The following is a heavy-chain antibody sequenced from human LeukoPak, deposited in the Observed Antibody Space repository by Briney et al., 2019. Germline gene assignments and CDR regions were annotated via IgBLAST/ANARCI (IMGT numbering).Heavy chain of an antibody. J-gene: IGHJ3*02. V-gene: IGHV3-23*01. CDR1: GFTFTNYA. Sequence: GGSLRLSCVASGFTFTNYAMTWVRQAPGKGLEWVSSIINSDGTTFYADSVKGRFTMSRDTSQNTLYLQMNSLRAEDTAVYYCAKRIAAAVRSGAFDMWGQGTMVTVSS. CDR2: IINSDGTT. D-gene: IGHD6-13*01. CDR3: AKRIAAAVRSGAFDM.